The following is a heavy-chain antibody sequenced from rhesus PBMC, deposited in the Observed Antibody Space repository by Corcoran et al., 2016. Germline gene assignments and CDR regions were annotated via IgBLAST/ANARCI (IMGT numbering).Heavy chain of an antibody. CDR2: IAGSGGST. D-gene: IGHD3-16*01. Sequence: QLQLQESGPGLVKPSETLSLTCTVLGGSISNNYWSWIRQPPGKRLEWIGRIAGSGGSTDYNPSLTSRVTISTDTSKNQFSLKLNSVTAADTAIYYCARYSGSYYRDYWGQGVLVTVSS. J-gene: IGHJ4*01. CDR3: ARYSGSYYRDY. V-gene: IGHV4-173*01. CDR1: GGSISNNY.